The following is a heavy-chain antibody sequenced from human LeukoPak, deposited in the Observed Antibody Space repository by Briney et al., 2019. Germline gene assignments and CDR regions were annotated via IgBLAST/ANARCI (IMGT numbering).Heavy chain of an antibody. D-gene: IGHD1-26*01. J-gene: IGHJ6*03. CDR3: AKDSKIVGPTFRSYHYMDV. V-gene: IGHV3-23*01. CDR2: KRGGGGST. CDR1: GFPFRTYP. Sequence: GGSLRLSCEASGFPFRTYPMSWVRQAPGKGLKWSSVKRGGGGSTYYADSVKGRFTISRDNSKKTLYLQMNSLGAEDTAVYYCAKDSKIVGPTFRSYHYMDVWGKGTTVTVSS.